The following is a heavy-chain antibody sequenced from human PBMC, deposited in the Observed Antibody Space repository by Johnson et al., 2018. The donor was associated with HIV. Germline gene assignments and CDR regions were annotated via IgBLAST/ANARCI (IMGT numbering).Heavy chain of an antibody. V-gene: IGHV3-20*04. J-gene: IGHJ3*02. CDR1: GFTFDDYG. D-gene: IGHD3-22*01. Sequence: VQLVESGGGVVRPGGSLRLSCAASGFTFDDYGMSWVRQAPGKGLEWVSGINWNGGSTGYADSVKGRFTISRDNAKNSLYLQMNSLRAEDTALYYCARVDYDSSGYYLYALDIWGQGTMVTASS. CDR2: INWNGGST. CDR3: ARVDYDSSGYYLYALDI.